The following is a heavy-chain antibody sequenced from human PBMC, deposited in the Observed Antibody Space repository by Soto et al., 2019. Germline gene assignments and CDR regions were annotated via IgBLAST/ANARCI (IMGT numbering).Heavy chain of an antibody. V-gene: IGHV3-73*01. D-gene: IGHD3-10*01. CDR1: GFVFKDSS. J-gene: IGHJ4*02. CDR2: IRDRAYSYAT. CDR3: TRLISAAHDY. Sequence: EVLLVESGGGMVQPGGSLKLSCAASGFVFKDSSIHWVRQASGKGLEWVGRIRDRAYSYATAYAESVKGRFTISRDDSXXXXXXXXXXXKXEDTAIYYCTRLISAAHDYWGQGTLVTVSS.